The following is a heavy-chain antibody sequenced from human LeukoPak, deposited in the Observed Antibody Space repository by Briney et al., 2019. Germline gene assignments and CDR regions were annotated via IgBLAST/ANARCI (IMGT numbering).Heavy chain of an antibody. CDR3: ASEEIGDFWSGYYSRYYYYYGMDV. CDR2: ISDSGST. CDR1: GGSIRGYF. Sequence: SETLSLTCIISGGSIRGYFWSWIRQPPGKGLEWIGYISDSGSTNYNASLKSRVTTSIDTSKNQFSLKLSSVTAADTAVYYCASEEIGDFWSGYYSRYYYYYGMDVWGQGTTVTVSS. D-gene: IGHD3-3*01. J-gene: IGHJ6*02. V-gene: IGHV4-59*12.